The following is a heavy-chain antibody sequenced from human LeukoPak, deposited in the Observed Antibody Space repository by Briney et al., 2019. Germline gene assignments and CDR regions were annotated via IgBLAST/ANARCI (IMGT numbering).Heavy chain of an antibody. CDR1: GGSISSYY. CDR2: IYYSGST. Sequence: KPSETLSLTCTVSGGSISSYYWSWIRQPPGKGLEWIGYIYYSGSTNYNPSLKSRVTISVDTSKNQFSLKLSSVTAADTAVYYCARRTTITANGAFDIWGQGTMVTVSS. V-gene: IGHV4-59*08. CDR3: ARRTTITANGAFDI. D-gene: IGHD5-18*01. J-gene: IGHJ3*02.